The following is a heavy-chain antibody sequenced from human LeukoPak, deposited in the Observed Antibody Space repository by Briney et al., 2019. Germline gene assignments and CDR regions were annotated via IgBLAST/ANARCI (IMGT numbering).Heavy chain of an antibody. D-gene: IGHD1-26*01. Sequence: PGGSLRLSCAASGFTFSTYAMSWVRQAPGKGLECVSALSGNGNTIYYADSVKGRFTISRDNSKNMLSLQMNSLRAEDTAVYYCARIEWERLGRAFDIWGQGTMVTVSS. CDR2: LSGNGNTI. J-gene: IGHJ3*02. V-gene: IGHV3-23*01. CDR1: GFTFSTYA. CDR3: ARIEWERLGRAFDI.